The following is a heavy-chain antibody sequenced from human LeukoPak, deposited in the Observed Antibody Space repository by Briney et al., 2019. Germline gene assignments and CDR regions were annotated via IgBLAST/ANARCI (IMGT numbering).Heavy chain of an antibody. D-gene: IGHD2-21*02. J-gene: IGHJ6*02. V-gene: IGHV1-69*01. CDR3: ATPGGDSYYYYGMDV. CDR1: GGTFSSYA. Sequence: RASVKVSCTASGGTFSSYAISWVRQAPGQGLEWMGGIIPIFGTANYAQKFQGRVTITADESTSTAYMELSSLRSEDTAVYYCATPGGDSYYYYGMDVWGQGTTVTVSS. CDR2: IIPIFGTA.